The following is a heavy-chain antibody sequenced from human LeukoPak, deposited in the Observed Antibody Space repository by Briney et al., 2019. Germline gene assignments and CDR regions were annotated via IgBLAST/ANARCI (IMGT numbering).Heavy chain of an antibody. CDR1: GFTISSYA. V-gene: IGHV3-23*01. CDR2: ISGSGGST. CDR3: AKDMHYYGSGSYPLDY. Sequence: GGSLRLSCAASGFTISSYAMSWVRQAPGKGLEWVSAISGSGGSTYYADSVKGRFTISRDNSKNTLYLQMNSLRAEDTAVYYCAKDMHYYGSGSYPLDYWDQGTLVTVSS. D-gene: IGHD3-10*01. J-gene: IGHJ4*02.